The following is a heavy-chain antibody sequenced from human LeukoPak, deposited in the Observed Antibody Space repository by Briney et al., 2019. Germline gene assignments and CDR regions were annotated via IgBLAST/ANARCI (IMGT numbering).Heavy chain of an antibody. CDR2: INPNSGGT. V-gene: IGHV1-2*02. J-gene: IGHJ4*02. D-gene: IGHD2-15*01. CDR3: ARAPVYCSGGSCPGDDY. Sequence: ASVKVSFKASGYTFTGYYLHWVRQAPGQGLEWMGWINPNSGGTNYAQKFQGRVTMTRDTSISTAYIELSRLRSDDTAVYYCARAPVYCSGGSCPGDDYWGQGTLVTVSS. CDR1: GYTFTGYY.